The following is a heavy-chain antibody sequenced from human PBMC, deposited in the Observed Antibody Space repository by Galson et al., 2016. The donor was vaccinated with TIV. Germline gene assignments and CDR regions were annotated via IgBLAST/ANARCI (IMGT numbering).Heavy chain of an antibody. J-gene: IGHJ6*02. D-gene: IGHD5-18*01. CDR3: AKDRNTAFDTHYSSYGLDV. V-gene: IGHV1-69*13. CDR1: GGTFSSYV. Sequence: SVKVSCKASGGTFSSYVIKWVRQAPGQGLEWMGEIIPMFGTANYAQKFQGRVTITADESMSTAYMELSSLRSEDTAVYYCAKDRNTAFDTHYSSYGLDVWGQGTTVIVSS. CDR2: IIPMFGTA.